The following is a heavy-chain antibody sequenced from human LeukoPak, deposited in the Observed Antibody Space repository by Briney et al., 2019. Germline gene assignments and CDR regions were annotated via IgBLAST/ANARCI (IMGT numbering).Heavy chain of an antibody. J-gene: IGHJ6*03. CDR1: GGSISSYY. CDR2: IYTSGST. Sequence: SETLSLTCTVSGGSISSYYWSWIRQPPGKGLDWIGYIYTSGSTNYNPSLKSRVTISVDTSKNQFSLKLSSVTAADTAVYYCARLDNGYSSWGYYYYYMDVWGKGTTVTVSS. V-gene: IGHV4-4*09. D-gene: IGHD6-13*01. CDR3: ARLDNGYSSWGYYYYYMDV.